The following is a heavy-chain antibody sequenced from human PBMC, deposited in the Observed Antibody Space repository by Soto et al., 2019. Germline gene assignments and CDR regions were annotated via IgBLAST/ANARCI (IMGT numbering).Heavy chain of an antibody. Sequence: QVQLQESGPGLVEPSQTLSLTCSVSGGPISSGDYYWSWIRQPPGKGLEWIGYMFYVGATYYNPSVRSRVTISVDKSKNQFSLKLRSATAADTAVYHCARVVRFCTGPSCGGRNWFDPWGQGTLVTVTS. CDR3: ARVVRFCTGPSCGGRNWFDP. CDR1: GGPISSGDYY. CDR2: MFYVGAT. V-gene: IGHV4-30-4*01. D-gene: IGHD2-8*02. J-gene: IGHJ5*02.